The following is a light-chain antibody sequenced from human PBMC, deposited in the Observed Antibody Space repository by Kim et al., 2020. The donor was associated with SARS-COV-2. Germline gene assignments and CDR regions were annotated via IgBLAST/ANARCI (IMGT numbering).Light chain of an antibody. J-gene: IGLJ1*01. CDR1: SSDVGGYNY. CDR2: DVS. CDR3: CSYAGSYTNYV. Sequence: QSALTQPRSVSGSPGQSVTISCTGTSSDVGGYNYVSWHQQHPGKAPKLMIYDVSKRPSGVPDRFSGSKSGNTASLTISGLQAEDEADYYCCSYAGSYTNYVFGTGTKVTVL. V-gene: IGLV2-11*01.